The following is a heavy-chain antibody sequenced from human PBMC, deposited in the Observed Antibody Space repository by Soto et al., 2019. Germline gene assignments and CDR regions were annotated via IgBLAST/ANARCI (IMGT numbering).Heavy chain of an antibody. CDR1: GFTFSSYG. CDR2: ISYDGSNK. Sequence: PGGSLRLSCAASGFTFSSYGMHWVRQAPGKGLEWVAVISYDGSNKYYADSVKGRFTISRDNSKNTLYLQMNSLRAEDTAVYYCAKDRDIVVVVAAFDYWGQGTLVTVSS. V-gene: IGHV3-30*18. CDR3: AKDRDIVVVVAAFDY. D-gene: IGHD2-15*01. J-gene: IGHJ4*02.